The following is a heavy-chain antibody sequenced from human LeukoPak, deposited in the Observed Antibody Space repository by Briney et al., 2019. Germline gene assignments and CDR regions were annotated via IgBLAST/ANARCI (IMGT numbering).Heavy chain of an antibody. CDR1: GYTFTGYY. D-gene: IGHD4-17*01. V-gene: IGHV1-69*06. Sequence: ASVKVSCKASGYTFTGYYMHWVRQAPGQGLEWMGGISPIFGTANYAQKFQGRVTITADKSTSTAYMELSSLRSEDTAVYYCARETSTVTTDLWGQGTLVTVSS. CDR3: ARETSTVTTDL. J-gene: IGHJ5*02. CDR2: ISPIFGTA.